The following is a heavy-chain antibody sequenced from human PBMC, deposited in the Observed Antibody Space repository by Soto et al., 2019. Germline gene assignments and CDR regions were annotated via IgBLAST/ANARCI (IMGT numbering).Heavy chain of an antibody. Sequence: SETLSLTCAVSGDSISSMNWWSWVRQPPGKGLEWIGEIHHSGSTNYNPSLKSRVTISVEKSKNQFSLKLSSVTAADTAVYYCARYDYGSGNDYNIAYWGQGIFVTVSS. J-gene: IGHJ4*02. CDR2: IHHSGST. CDR1: GDSISSMNW. V-gene: IGHV4-4*02. CDR3: ARYDYGSGNDYNIAY. D-gene: IGHD3-10*01.